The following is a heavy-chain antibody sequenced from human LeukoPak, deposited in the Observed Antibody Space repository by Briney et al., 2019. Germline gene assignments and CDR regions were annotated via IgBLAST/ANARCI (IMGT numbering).Heavy chain of an antibody. CDR2: ISSDGSNK. V-gene: IGHV3-30-3*01. D-gene: IGHD3-22*01. CDR1: GLTLSNYA. J-gene: IGHJ6*02. Sequence: PGGSLRLSCAASGLTLSNYAMHWVRQAPGKGMEWVAIISSDGSNKYYGDSVKGRFTISRDNSKNTLDLQMDSLRVEDTAVYYCARGRLRMITVVPSGLDVWGQGTTVTVSS. CDR3: ARGRLRMITVVPSGLDV.